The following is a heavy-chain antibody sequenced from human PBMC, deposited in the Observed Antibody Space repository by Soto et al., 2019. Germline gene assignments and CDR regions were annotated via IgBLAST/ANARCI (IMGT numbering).Heavy chain of an antibody. CDR3: ARDWGITMLRGPRDGMDV. V-gene: IGHV1-58*01. CDR1: GFTLSISA. J-gene: IGHJ6*02. Sequence: ASVKVSCKKSGFTLSISAVHWVRQARGHRLQWIGWINGDNGKTNYAQKDQDRVTITRDTSTSTVYLELNSLRAEDTAVYYCARDWGITMLRGPRDGMDVWGQGTMVTVSS. CDR2: INGDNGKT. D-gene: IGHD3-10*01.